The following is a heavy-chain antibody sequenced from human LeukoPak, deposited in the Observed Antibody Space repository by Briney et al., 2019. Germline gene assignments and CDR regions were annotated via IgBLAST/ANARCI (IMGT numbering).Heavy chain of an antibody. Sequence: GESLKISCKGSGYSFTSYWIGWVRQMPGKGLEWMGTIYPGDSDTRYSPSFQGQVTISADKSISTAYPQWSSLKASDTAMYYCARGSDYCSGGSCYFDYWGQGTLVTVSS. CDR1: GYSFTSYW. D-gene: IGHD2-15*01. CDR3: ARGSDYCSGGSCYFDY. J-gene: IGHJ4*02. V-gene: IGHV5-51*01. CDR2: IYPGDSDT.